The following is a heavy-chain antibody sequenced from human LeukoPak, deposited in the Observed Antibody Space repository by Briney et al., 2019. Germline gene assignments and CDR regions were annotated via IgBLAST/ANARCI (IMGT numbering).Heavy chain of an antibody. CDR3: AKDYYDSSGYSMWY. Sequence: SETLSLTCSVSGGSISSRPYCWGWIRQPPGKGLEWLGSFFYSGSTNYQPSLKSRVTISVDTSKNQFSLKLRSVTVADTAVYYCAKDYYDSSGYSMWYWGQGTLVTVSS. CDR2: FFYSGST. D-gene: IGHD3-22*01. J-gene: IGHJ4*02. V-gene: IGHV4-39*02. CDR1: GGSISSRPYC.